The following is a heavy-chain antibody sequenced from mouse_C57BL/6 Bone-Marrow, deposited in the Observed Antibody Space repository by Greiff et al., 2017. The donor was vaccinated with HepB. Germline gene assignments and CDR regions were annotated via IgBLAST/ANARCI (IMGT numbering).Heavy chain of an antibody. J-gene: IGHJ1*03. Sequence: QVQLQQPGAELVKPGASVKLSCKASGYTFTSYWMHWVKQRPGRGLEWIGRIDPNSGGTKYNEKFKSKATLTVDKPSSTAYMQLSGLTSEDSAVYYCARHYYGSSPWYFDVWGTGTTVTVSS. CDR3: ARHYYGSSPWYFDV. CDR1: GYTFTSYW. V-gene: IGHV1-72*01. D-gene: IGHD1-1*01. CDR2: IDPNSGGT.